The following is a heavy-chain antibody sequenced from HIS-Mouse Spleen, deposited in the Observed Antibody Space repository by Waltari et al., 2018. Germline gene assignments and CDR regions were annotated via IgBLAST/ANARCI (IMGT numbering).Heavy chain of an antibody. V-gene: IGHV3-30*01. Sequence: QVQLVESGGGVVQPGRSLRLSCAASGFTFSSYAMHWVRQAPGKGLGWVEVISYDGSNKYYADSVKGRFTISRDNSKNTLYLQMNSLRAEDTAVYYCARARNWNYDAFDIWGQGTMVTVSS. D-gene: IGHD1-7*01. CDR1: GFTFSSYA. CDR2: ISYDGSNK. J-gene: IGHJ3*02. CDR3: ARARNWNYDAFDI.